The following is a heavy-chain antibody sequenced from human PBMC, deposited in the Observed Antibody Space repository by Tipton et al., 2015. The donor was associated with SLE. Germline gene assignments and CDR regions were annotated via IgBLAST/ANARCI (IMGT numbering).Heavy chain of an antibody. J-gene: IGHJ3*02. CDR3: AKARRAFDI. D-gene: IGHD1-14*01. Sequence: SLRLSCAASGFTFDDYAMHWVRQAPGKGLVWVSGISWNSGSIGYADSVKGRFTISRDNAKNSLYLQMNSLRAEDTALYYCAKARRAFDIWGQGTMVTVSS. CDR1: GFTFDDYA. CDR2: ISWNSGSI. V-gene: IGHV3-9*01.